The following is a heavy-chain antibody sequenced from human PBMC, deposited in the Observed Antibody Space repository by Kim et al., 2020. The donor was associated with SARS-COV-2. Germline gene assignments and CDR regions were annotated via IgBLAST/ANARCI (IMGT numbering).Heavy chain of an antibody. J-gene: IGHJ4*01. CDR3: ARNLTTVTQERTFDY. Sequence: GGSLRLSCVVSGFPFNIYGMSWVRQAPGKGLEWLSAITGSGSGTSYADSVKGRFTISRDNSKTTLNLHLNSLRVEDTALYFCARNLTTVTQERTFDYWG. V-gene: IGHV3-23*01. D-gene: IGHD4-17*01. CDR2: ITGSGSGT. CDR1: GFPFNIYG.